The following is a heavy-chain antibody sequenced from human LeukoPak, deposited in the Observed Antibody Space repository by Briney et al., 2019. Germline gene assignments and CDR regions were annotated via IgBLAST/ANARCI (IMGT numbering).Heavy chain of an antibody. D-gene: IGHD2/OR15-2a*01. CDR2: ISSGSSYT. Sequence: LRLSCAASGFSFSDNYMSWIRQAPGKGLEWVSYISSGSSYTNYAGSVKGRFTISRDNAKNSLFLQMNSLRAEDTAVYYCATHAAQYSTFDYWGQGTLVTVSS. CDR1: GFSFSDNY. J-gene: IGHJ4*02. CDR3: ATHAAQYSTFDY. V-gene: IGHV3-11*03.